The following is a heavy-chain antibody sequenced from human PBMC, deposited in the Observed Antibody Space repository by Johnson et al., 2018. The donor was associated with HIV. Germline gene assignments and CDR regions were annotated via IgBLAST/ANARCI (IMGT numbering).Heavy chain of an antibody. D-gene: IGHD5-12*01. Sequence: VQLVESGGGLVQPGGSMRLSCAASGFTFSSYGMSWVRQAPGKGLEWVSGVTGTGGDTYYAESVKGRFTISRDNSKNTLYLQMNSLRAEDTAVYYCAREAGGGYDSDAFDIWGQGTMVTVSS. CDR3: AREAGGGYDSDAFDI. CDR2: VTGTGGDT. J-gene: IGHJ3*02. V-gene: IGHV3-23*04. CDR1: GFTFSSYG.